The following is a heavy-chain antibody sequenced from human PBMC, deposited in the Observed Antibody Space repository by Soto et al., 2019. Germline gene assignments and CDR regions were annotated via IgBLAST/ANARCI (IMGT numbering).Heavy chain of an antibody. Sequence: GGSLRLSCAASGFTFRRNIMNWVRQATGRGLEWVASIRSSGVYLCYADTVKGRFIISRDNFQNSLFLQLNNLRADDTAVYYCVRGVEDEDGAAAPWFCYGKWGQGTPGTVSS. CDR3: VRGVEDEDGAAAPWFCYGK. D-gene: IGHD6-25*01. V-gene: IGHV3-21*03. CDR2: IRSSGVYL. CDR1: GFTFRRNI. J-gene: IGHJ6*01.